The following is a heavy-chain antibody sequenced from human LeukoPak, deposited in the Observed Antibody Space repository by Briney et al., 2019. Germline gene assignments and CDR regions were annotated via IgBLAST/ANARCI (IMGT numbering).Heavy chain of an antibody. J-gene: IGHJ4*02. V-gene: IGHV3-7*03. CDR1: GFTFSSYW. CDR2: INQDGSKK. Sequence: GGSLRLSCAASGFTFSSYWMSWVRQAPGKGLEWVAHINQDGSKKYYADSVKGRFTISRDTTKNSLYLQMNTLRPDSTAVYYCARDQRYFDWLYPGSYFDYWGQGTLVTVSS. CDR3: ARDQRYFDWLYPGSYFDY. D-gene: IGHD3-9*01.